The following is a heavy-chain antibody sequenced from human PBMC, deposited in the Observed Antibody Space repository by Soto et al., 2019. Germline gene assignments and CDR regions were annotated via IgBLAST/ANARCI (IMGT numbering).Heavy chain of an antibody. Sequence: SETLSLTCTVSGGSISSGDYYWSWIRQPPGKGLEWIGYIYYSGSTYYNPSLKSRVTISVDTSKNQFSLKLSSVTAADTAVYYCARSSGYYYSGGLDIWGRGTMVT. CDR3: ARSSGYYYSGGLDI. CDR1: GGSISSGDYY. V-gene: IGHV4-30-4*01. D-gene: IGHD3-22*01. CDR2: IYYSGST. J-gene: IGHJ3*02.